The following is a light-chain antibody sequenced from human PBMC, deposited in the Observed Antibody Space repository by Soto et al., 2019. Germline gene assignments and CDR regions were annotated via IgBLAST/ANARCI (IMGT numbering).Light chain of an antibody. Sequence: DIQMTQSPSTLSASVGDRVTITCRASQSINNWLAWYQQKPWKAPKLLISKASNLKSGVPSRFSGTGPAPEFTLTISSLQTYDFPSYYWQQYYSYPFTFSGGTKVEI. J-gene: IGKJ4*01. CDR3: QQYYSYPFT. CDR2: KAS. V-gene: IGKV1-5*03. CDR1: QSINNW.